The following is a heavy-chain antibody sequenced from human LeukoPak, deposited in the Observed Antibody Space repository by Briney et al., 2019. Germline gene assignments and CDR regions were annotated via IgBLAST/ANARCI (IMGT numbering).Heavy chain of an antibody. J-gene: IGHJ4*02. Sequence: GGSLRLSCSASGFTFSDYAMHWVRQAPGKGLEFVSGISGNGHSTDYADSVKGRFTISRDNSKNTLYLQISSLRAEDTAVYYCVKPTYCDILTPLGYWGQGTLVTVSS. V-gene: IGHV3-64D*06. CDR3: VKPTYCDILTPLGY. CDR1: GFTFSDYA. CDR2: ISGNGHST. D-gene: IGHD3-9*01.